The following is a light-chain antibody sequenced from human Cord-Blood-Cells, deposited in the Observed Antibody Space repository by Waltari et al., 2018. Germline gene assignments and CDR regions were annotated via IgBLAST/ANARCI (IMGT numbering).Light chain of an antibody. Sequence: DIQMTQSPSSLSASVGDRVTITCRASQSISSYLNWYQQKPGKAPKLLIYAASSLQSGVTSRFSGSGSGTDFTLTISSLQPEDFATYYCQQSYSTPGLYTFGQGTKLEIK. CDR3: QQSYSTPGLYT. CDR2: AAS. V-gene: IGKV1-39*01. CDR1: QSISSY. J-gene: IGKJ2*01.